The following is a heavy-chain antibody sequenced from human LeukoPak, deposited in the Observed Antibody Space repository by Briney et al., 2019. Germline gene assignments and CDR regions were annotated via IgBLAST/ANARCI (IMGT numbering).Heavy chain of an antibody. CDR3: ARPQGFQLLDFEY. CDR1: GGSISSGIYY. J-gene: IGHJ4*02. V-gene: IGHV4-39*01. Sequence: PSETLSLTCTVSGGSISSGIYYWGWIRQPPGKGLEWIGSIYYSGSTYYNPSLKSRVTISVDTSKNQFSLKLSSVTAADTAVYYCARPQGFQLLDFEYWGQGTLVTVSS. CDR2: IYYSGST. D-gene: IGHD2-2*01.